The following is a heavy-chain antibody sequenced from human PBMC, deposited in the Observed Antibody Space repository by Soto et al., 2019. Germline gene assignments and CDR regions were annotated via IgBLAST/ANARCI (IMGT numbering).Heavy chain of an antibody. CDR2: IYYSGTT. Sequence: SETLSLTCTVSGGSISSYYWSWIRQPPGKGLERIGYIYYSGTTDYNPSLKSRVTISVDSSKNQFSMKLNSVKAADTAVYYCARHVDSTRAYYFDYWGQGTLVTVS. CDR1: GGSISSYY. J-gene: IGHJ4*02. V-gene: IGHV4-59*01. D-gene: IGHD5-18*01. CDR3: ARHVDSTRAYYFDY.